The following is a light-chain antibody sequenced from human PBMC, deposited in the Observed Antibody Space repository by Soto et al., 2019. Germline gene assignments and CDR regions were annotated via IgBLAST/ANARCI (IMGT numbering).Light chain of an antibody. CDR3: QQYGGSPIT. CDR2: GAS. Sequence: EIVMTPSPATLSVSPGERATLSCRASQSVSSNLAWYQQKPGQAPRLLIYGASTRATGIPARFSGSGSGTEFTLTISSLEPEDFAVYYCQQYGGSPITFGLGTRLEIK. V-gene: IGKV3-15*01. CDR1: QSVSSN. J-gene: IGKJ5*01.